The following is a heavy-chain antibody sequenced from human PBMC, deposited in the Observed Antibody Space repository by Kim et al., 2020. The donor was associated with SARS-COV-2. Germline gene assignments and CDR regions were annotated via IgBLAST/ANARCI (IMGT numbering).Heavy chain of an antibody. CDR1: GGSITSGDYY. J-gene: IGHJ4*01. CDR3: ARALILTGDFQYYFD. Sequence: SETLSLTCSVSGGSITSGDYYWAWIRQPPGRELEWIGSIHDSGTTYYNASLQSRVILSVDTSTNQFALKLRSVTSTDTAVYFCARALILTGDFQYYFD. D-gene: IGHD3-9*01. V-gene: IGHV4-39*01. CDR2: IHDSGTT.